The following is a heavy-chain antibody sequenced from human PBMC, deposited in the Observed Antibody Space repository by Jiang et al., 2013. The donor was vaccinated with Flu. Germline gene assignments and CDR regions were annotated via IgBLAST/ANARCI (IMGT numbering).Heavy chain of an antibody. CDR2: IRYDGSNK. J-gene: IGHJ4*02. CDR1: GFTFSSYG. CDR3: AKDRNFDY. V-gene: IGHV3-30*02. Sequence: GGGVVQPGGSLRLSCAASGFTFSSYGMHWVRQAPGKGLEWVAFIRYDGSNKYYADSVKGRFTISRDNSKNTLYLQMNSLRAEDTAVYYCAKDRNFDYWGQGTLVTVSS.